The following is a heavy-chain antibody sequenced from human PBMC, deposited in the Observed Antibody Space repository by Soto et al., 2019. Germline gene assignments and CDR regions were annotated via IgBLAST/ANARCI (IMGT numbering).Heavy chain of an antibody. Sequence: EVQLLESGGGLVQPGGSLRLSCAASGFTFSSYAMSWVGQAPGKGRGWASAISGSGGSTYYADSVKGRFTISRDNSKNTLYLQMNSLRAEDTAVYYCAKGGRGYSYGYCPVWGQGTLVTVSS. CDR3: AKGGRGYSYGYCPV. CDR2: ISGSGGST. CDR1: GFTFSSYA. V-gene: IGHV3-23*01. J-gene: IGHJ4*02. D-gene: IGHD5-18*01.